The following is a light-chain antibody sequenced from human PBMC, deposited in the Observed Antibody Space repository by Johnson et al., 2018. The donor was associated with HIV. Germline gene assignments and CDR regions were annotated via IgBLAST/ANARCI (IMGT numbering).Light chain of an antibody. Sequence: SALTQPPSVSAAPGQKVTISCSGSSSNIGNNYVSWYQQLPGTAPKLLIYENNKRPSGIPDRFSGSKSGTSATLGITGLQTGDEADYYCGTWDSSLSAVPYFFGTGTKVTVL. CDR2: ENN. J-gene: IGLJ1*01. V-gene: IGLV1-51*02. CDR1: SSNIGNNY. CDR3: GTWDSSLSAVPYF.